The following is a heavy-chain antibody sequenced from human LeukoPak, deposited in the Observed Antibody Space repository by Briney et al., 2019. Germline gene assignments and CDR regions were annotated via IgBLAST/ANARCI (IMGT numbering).Heavy chain of an antibody. CDR3: ARAHPGYSYGPPFIDY. CDR2: TNTNTGNP. Sequence: ASVKVSCKASGYTFTGYYMHWVRQAPGQGLEWMGWTNTNTGNPTYAQGFTGRLDTSVSTAYLQITSLKAEDTAVYYCARAHPGYSYGPPFIDYWGQGTLVTVSS. D-gene: IGHD5-18*01. V-gene: IGHV7-4-1*02. CDR1: GYTFTGYY. J-gene: IGHJ4*02.